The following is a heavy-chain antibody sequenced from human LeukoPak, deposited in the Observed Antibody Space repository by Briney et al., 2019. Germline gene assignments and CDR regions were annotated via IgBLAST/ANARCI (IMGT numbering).Heavy chain of an antibody. CDR1: GFTFSSYG. V-gene: IGHV3-33*01. Sequence: QSGGSLRLSCAASGFTFSSYGMHWVRQAPVKGLEWVAVIWYDGSNKYYADSVKGRFTISRDNSKNTLYLQMNSLRAEDTAVYYCARDGYYYDSSGFYSYWGQGTLVTVSS. J-gene: IGHJ4*02. D-gene: IGHD3-22*01. CDR2: IWYDGSNK. CDR3: ARDGYYYDSSGFYSY.